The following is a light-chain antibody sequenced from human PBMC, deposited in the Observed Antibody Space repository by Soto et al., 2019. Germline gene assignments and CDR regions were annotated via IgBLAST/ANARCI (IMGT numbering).Light chain of an antibody. CDR2: ATS. J-gene: IGKJ4*02. V-gene: IGKV1-39*01. CDR3: QQSYTLPLT. Sequence: DIQLTQSPSSLSSSAGDRVTITCRASQIISSYLNWYQHKPGVAPKLLIYATSSLQSGVSSRCSGSGAGTEFTLTISSLQPEDFATYSCQQSYTLPLTFGGGTKVETK. CDR1: QIISSY.